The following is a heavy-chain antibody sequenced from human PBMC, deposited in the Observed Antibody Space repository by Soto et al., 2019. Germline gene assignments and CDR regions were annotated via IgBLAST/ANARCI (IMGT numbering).Heavy chain of an antibody. CDR1: GGTFSTSP. D-gene: IGHD6-19*01. V-gene: IGHV1-69*01. Sequence: QVQLVQSGAEVKKRGSSVKVSRKVSGGTFSTSPIDWVRQAPGQGLEFMGGIIPKFGTTNYAQKFRGTVTITADESTSTAYMELNNLRSEDTAVYYCARGASNSTCWYIWFDTCGQGTLVTVSS. CDR2: IIPKFGTT. J-gene: IGHJ5*02. CDR3: ARGASNSTCWYIWFDT.